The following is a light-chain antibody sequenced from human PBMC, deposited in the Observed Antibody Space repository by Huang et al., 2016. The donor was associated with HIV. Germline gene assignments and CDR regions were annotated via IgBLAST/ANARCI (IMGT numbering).Light chain of an antibody. J-gene: IGKJ1*01. CDR1: QSITKS. Sequence: DIQMTQSPSTVSASVGVRLTITCRASQSITKSLAWYQRKRGKAPKLLLYDASSLDSDVPSRFSGSGSGTEFTLTISSLQTDDFATYYCQQYKTYPWTFGQGTKVEIK. V-gene: IGKV1-5*01. CDR2: DAS. CDR3: QQYKTYPWT.